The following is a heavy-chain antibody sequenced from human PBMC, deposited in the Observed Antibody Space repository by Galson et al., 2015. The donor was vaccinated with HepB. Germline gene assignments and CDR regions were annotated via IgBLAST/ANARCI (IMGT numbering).Heavy chain of an antibody. CDR2: ISSSSSYT. CDR1: GFTFSDYY. D-gene: IGHD5-18*01. J-gene: IGHJ3*02. Sequence: SLRLSCAASGFTFSDYYMSWIRQAPGKGLEWVSYISSSSSYTNYADSVKGRFAISRDNAKNSLYLQMNSLRAEDTAVYYCARPDSLGDAFDIWGQGTMVTVSS. V-gene: IGHV3-11*06. CDR3: ARPDSLGDAFDI.